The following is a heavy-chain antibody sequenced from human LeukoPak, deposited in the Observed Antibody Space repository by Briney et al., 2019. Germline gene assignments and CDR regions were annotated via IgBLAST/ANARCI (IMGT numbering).Heavy chain of an antibody. CDR1: GFTFSSYG. D-gene: IGHD5-18*01. CDR3: AKGGTAMAVFDY. J-gene: IGHJ4*02. Sequence: GRSLRLSCAASGFTFSSYGMHWVRQAPGKGLEWVAVIWYDGSNKYYADSVKGRFTISRDNSKNTLYLQMNSLRAEDTAVYYCAKGGTAMAVFDYWGQGTLVTVSS. CDR2: IWYDGSNK. V-gene: IGHV3-33*06.